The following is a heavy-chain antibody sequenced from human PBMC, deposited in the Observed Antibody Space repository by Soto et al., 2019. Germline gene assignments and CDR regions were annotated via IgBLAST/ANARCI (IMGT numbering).Heavy chain of an antibody. CDR3: ARDSTAQRPPPSTDSSGYYGAVC. J-gene: IGHJ4*02. Sequence: GESLKISCAASGFAFSSYAMHWVRQAPGKGLEWVAVISYDGSNKYYADSVKGRFTISRDNSKNTLYLQMNSLRAEDTAVYYCARDSTAQRPPPSTDSSGYYGAVCWGQGTLVTVSS. CDR1: GFAFSSYA. D-gene: IGHD3-22*01. CDR2: ISYDGSNK. V-gene: IGHV3-30-3*01.